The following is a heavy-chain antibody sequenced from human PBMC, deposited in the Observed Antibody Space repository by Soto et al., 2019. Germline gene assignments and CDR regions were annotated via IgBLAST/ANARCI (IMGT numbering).Heavy chain of an antibody. Sequence: QVQLVQSGAEVKKPGASVKVSCKASGYTFTSYDINWVRQATGQGLEWMGWMNPNSGNTGYAQKFQGRVTMTRNTSISTAYMELSSLRSEDTAVYYCARARGNDFWSGYFYYFDYWGQGTLVTVSS. D-gene: IGHD3-3*01. CDR3: ARARGNDFWSGYFYYFDY. CDR1: GYTFTSYD. CDR2: MNPNSGNT. V-gene: IGHV1-8*01. J-gene: IGHJ4*02.